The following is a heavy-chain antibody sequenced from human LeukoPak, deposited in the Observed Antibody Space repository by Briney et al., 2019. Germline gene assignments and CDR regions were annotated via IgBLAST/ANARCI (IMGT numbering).Heavy chain of an antibody. CDR2: TYYSGST. D-gene: IGHD4-17*01. CDR3: ARDLGDGDYAFDI. Sequence: PSETLSLTCTVSGGSISSYYWSWIRQPPGKGLEWIGYTYYSGSTNYNPSLKSRVTISVDTSKNQFSLKLSSVTAADTAVYYCARDLGDGDYAFDIWGQGTMVTVSS. J-gene: IGHJ3*02. V-gene: IGHV4-59*01. CDR1: GGSISSYY.